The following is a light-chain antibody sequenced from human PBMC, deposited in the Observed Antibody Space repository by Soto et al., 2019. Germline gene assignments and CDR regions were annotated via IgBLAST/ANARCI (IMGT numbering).Light chain of an antibody. J-gene: IGKJ5*01. CDR1: QSVISSY. CDR2: GAS. Sequence: EIVLTQSPGTLSLSPGERATLSCRASQSVISSYLAWYQQKPGQAPRLLIYGASSRATGIPDRFRGSGSGTHFILTISRLEPEDFAVYYCQQYGSSPPITFGQGTRLEMK. CDR3: QQYGSSPPIT. V-gene: IGKV3-20*01.